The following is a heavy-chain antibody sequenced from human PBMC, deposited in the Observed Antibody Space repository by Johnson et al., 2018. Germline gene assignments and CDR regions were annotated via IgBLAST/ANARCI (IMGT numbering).Heavy chain of an antibody. CDR1: GFTFSSYG. V-gene: IGHV3-30*03. D-gene: IGHD5-24*01. Sequence: QVQLVESGGGVVQPGRSLRLSCAASGFTFSSYGMHWVRQAPGKGLEWVALISYDGSNEYYADSVKGRFTISRDNAKNSLYLQMNSLRAEDTAVYYFARVKDGYKWDVFDIWGQGTMVTVSS. CDR3: ARVKDGYKWDVFDI. CDR2: ISYDGSNE. J-gene: IGHJ3*02.